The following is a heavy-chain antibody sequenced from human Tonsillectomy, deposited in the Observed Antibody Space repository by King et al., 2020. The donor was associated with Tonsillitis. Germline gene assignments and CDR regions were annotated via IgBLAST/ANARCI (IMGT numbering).Heavy chain of an antibody. J-gene: IGHJ4*02. CDR3: AARASYSGSYFFDY. Sequence: QLVESGPEVKKPGTSVKVSCKASGFTFTSSAMQWVRQARGQRLEWIGWIVVGSGNTNYAQKFQERVTITMDMSTSTAYMELSSLRSEDTAVYYCAARASYSGSYFFDYWGQGTLVTVSS. CDR2: IVVGSGNT. V-gene: IGHV1-58*02. CDR1: GFTFTSSA. D-gene: IGHD1-26*01.